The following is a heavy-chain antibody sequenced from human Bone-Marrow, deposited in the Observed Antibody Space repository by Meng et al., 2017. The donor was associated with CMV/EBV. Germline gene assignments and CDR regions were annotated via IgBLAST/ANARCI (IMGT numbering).Heavy chain of an antibody. J-gene: IGHJ6*02. CDR1: GFTFSSYG. V-gene: IGHV3-30*02. D-gene: IGHD3-3*01. CDR2: IRYDGSNK. Sequence: GESLKISCAASGFTFSSYGMHWVRQAPGKGLEWVAFIRYDGSNKYYADSVKGRFTISRDNSKNTLYLQMNSLRAEDTAVYYCARVFWSSRDFLEWLLAGMDVWGQGTTVTVSS. CDR3: ARVFWSSRDFLEWLLAGMDV.